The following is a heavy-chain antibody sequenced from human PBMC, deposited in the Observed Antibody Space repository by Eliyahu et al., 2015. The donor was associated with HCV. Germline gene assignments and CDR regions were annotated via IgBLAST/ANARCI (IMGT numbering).Heavy chain of an antibody. Sequence: QLQLQESGPGLVKPSETLSLTCTVSGGSISSSSYYWGWIRQPPGKGLEWIGSIYYSGSTSYNPSLKSRVTISVDTSKNQFSLKLSSVTAADTAVYYCARHVGRAAAGRGWFDPWGQGTLVTVSS. CDR1: GGSISSSSYY. J-gene: IGHJ5*02. V-gene: IGHV4-39*01. D-gene: IGHD6-13*01. CDR3: ARHVGRAAAGRGWFDP. CDR2: IYYSGST.